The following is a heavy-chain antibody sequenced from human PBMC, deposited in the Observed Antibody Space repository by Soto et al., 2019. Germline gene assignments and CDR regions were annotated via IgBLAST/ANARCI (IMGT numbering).Heavy chain of an antibody. Sequence: SETLSLTCTVSGGSISSYYWSWIRQPPGKGLEWIGYIYYSGSTNYNPSLKSRVTISVDTSKNQFSLKLSSVTAADTAVYYCARGPLVIRFLEWPFYFDYWGQGPLVTVSS. CDR2: IYYSGST. J-gene: IGHJ4*02. D-gene: IGHD3-3*01. V-gene: IGHV4-59*01. CDR3: ARGPLVIRFLEWPFYFDY. CDR1: GGSISSYY.